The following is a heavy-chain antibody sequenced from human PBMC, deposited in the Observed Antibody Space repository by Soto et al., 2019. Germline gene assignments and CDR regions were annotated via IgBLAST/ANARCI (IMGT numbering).Heavy chain of an antibody. CDR1: GYSFTNYW. Sequence: GESLKISCKGSGYSFTNYWIGWVRQMPGKGLEWMGLIYAGDSDTRSSPSFQGQVTFSVDMSINAAYLQWTSLRASDTAIYYCARGYCSGGTCYSKRDFYYALDVWGQGTTVTVP. V-gene: IGHV5-51*01. CDR2: IYAGDSDT. D-gene: IGHD2-15*01. CDR3: ARGYCSGGTCYSKRDFYYALDV. J-gene: IGHJ6*02.